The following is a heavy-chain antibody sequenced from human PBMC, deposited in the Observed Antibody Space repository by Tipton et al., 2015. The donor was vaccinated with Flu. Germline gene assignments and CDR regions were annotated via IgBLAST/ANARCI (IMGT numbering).Heavy chain of an antibody. CDR3: VKDSLPSMVRGVRFVF. J-gene: IGHJ4*02. D-gene: IGHD3-10*01. CDR2: IWYDGSNK. V-gene: IGHV3-30*18. Sequence: SLRLSCAASGFTFSSYGMHWVRQAPGKGLEWVAVIWYDGSNKYYADSVKGRFTISRDNSKNTLYLQMSSLRAEDTAVYYCVKDSLPSMVRGVRFVFWGQGTLVTVSS. CDR1: GFTFSSYG.